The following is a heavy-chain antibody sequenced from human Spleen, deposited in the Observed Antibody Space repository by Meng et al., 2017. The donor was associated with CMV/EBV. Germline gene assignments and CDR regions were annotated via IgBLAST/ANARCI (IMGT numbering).Heavy chain of an antibody. J-gene: IGHJ4*02. Sequence: QVQWQGSGPGLGKPSPPLSLTGTVSGGSSSSGSYYWSWIRQPAGKGLEWIGYIHHSGSAYYNPSLKSRVSISVDTSKNQFSLNLNSMTAADTAVYYCASFDHIPRRNYFDYWGQGTLVTVSS. D-gene: IGHD2-21*01. V-gene: IGHV4-30-4*08. CDR3: ASFDHIPRRNYFDY. CDR2: IHHSGSA. CDR1: GGSSSSGSYY.